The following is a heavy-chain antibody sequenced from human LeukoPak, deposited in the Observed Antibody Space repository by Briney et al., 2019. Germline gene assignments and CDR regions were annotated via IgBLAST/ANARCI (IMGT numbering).Heavy chain of an antibody. CDR1: GFTFSSSW. CDR2: INTDGSNT. CDR3: ARDQSIAGPTTADY. D-gene: IGHD1-26*01. J-gene: IGHJ4*02. V-gene: IGHV3-74*01. Sequence: GGSLRLSCATSGFTFSSSWMHWVRQGPGKGLVWVSRINTDGSNTIYADSVKGRFTISRDNAKNTLYLQMNSLRAEDTAVYYCARDQSIAGPTTADYWGRGTLVTVSS.